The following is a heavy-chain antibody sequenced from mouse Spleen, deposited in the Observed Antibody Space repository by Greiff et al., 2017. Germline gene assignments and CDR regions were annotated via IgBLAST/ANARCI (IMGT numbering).Heavy chain of an antibody. CDR2: IYPRSGNT. V-gene: IGHV1-81*01. CDR1: GYTFTSYG. Sequence: VKLQESGAELARPGASVKLSCKASGYTFTSYGISWVKQRTGQGLEWIGEIYPRSGNTYYNEKFKGKATLTADKSSSTAYMELRSLTSEDSAVYFCARNRIYYDYDGYFDVWGTGTTVTVSS. J-gene: IGHJ1*03. D-gene: IGHD2-4*01. CDR3: ARNRIYYDYDGYFDV.